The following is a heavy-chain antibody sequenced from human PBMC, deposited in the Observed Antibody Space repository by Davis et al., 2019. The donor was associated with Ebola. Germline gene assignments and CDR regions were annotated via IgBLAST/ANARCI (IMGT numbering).Heavy chain of an antibody. CDR1: GFTFSSYA. J-gene: IGHJ4*02. Sequence: GESLKISCAASGFTFSSYAMSWVRQAPGKGLEWVSAISGSGGSTYYADSVKGRFTISRDNSKNTLYLQMNSLRAEDTAVYYCASTYKDSSSWYLDYWGQGTLVTVSS. V-gene: IGHV3-23*01. CDR2: ISGSGGST. D-gene: IGHD6-13*01. CDR3: ASTYKDSSSWYLDY.